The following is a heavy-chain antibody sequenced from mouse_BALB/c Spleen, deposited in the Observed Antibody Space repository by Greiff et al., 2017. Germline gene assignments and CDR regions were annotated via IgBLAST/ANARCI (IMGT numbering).Heavy chain of an antibody. J-gene: IGHJ2*01. CDR2: ISYSGST. CDR3: ARGDYYGSSPLDY. Sequence: EVKLVESGPGLVKPSQSLSLTCTVTGYSITSDYAWNWIRQFPGNKLEWMGYISYSGSTSYNPSLKSRISITRDTSKNQFFLQLNSVTTEDTATYYCARGDYYGSSPLDYWGQGTTLTVSS. V-gene: IGHV3-2*02. D-gene: IGHD1-1*01. CDR1: GYSITSDYA.